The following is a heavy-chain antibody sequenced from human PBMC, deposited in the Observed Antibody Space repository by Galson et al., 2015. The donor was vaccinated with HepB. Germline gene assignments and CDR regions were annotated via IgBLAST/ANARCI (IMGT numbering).Heavy chain of an antibody. CDR3: AREWGFVGYDSYYYYYGMDV. V-gene: IGHV4-59*12. D-gene: IGHD5-12*01. J-gene: IGHJ6*02. Sequence: SETLSLTCTVSGGSISSYYWSWIRQPPGKGLEWIGYIYYSGSTNYNPSLKSRVTISVDKSKNQFSLKLSSVTAADTAVYYCAREWGFVGYDSYYYYYGMDVWGQGTTVTVSS. CDR2: IYYSGST. CDR1: GGSISSYY.